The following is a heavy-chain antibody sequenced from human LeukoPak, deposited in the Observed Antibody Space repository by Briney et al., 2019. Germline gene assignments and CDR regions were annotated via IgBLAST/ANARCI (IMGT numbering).Heavy chain of an antibody. Sequence: PGGSLRLSCAVSGLTFSDAWMVWVRQPPGKGLEWIGYIYYSGSTNYNPSLKSRVTISVDTSKNQFSLKLSSVTAADTAVYYCASGIAVAGTFDYWGQGTLVTVSS. D-gene: IGHD6-19*01. CDR2: IYYSGST. CDR3: ASGIAVAGTFDY. CDR1: GLTFSDAW. J-gene: IGHJ4*02. V-gene: IGHV4-59*08.